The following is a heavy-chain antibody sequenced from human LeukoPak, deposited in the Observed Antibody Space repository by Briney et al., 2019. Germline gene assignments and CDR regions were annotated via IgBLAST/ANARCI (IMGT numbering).Heavy chain of an antibody. Sequence: SQTLSLTCAVSGGSISSADHSWSWIRRPPGKGLEWIGYIFHNGNTYSNPSLKSRLTISVDQSKNQFSLKLSSVTAADTAVYYCARGSATVTTFDYWGQGTLVTVSS. CDR2: IFHNGNT. D-gene: IGHD4-17*01. CDR3: ARGSATVTTFDY. CDR1: GGSISSADHS. V-gene: IGHV4-30-2*01. J-gene: IGHJ4*02.